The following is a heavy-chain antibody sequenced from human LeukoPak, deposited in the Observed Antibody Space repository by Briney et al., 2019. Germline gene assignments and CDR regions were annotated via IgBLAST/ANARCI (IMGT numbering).Heavy chain of an antibody. J-gene: IGHJ4*02. Sequence: KPSETLSLTYAVYGGSFSGYYWSWIRQPPGKGLEWIGEINHSGSTNYNPSLKSRVTISVDTSKNQFSLKLSSVTAADTAVYYCARGLYYDSSGYLSPYDYWGQGTLVTVSS. CDR2: INHSGST. V-gene: IGHV4-34*01. D-gene: IGHD3-22*01. CDR1: GGSFSGYY. CDR3: ARGLYYDSSGYLSPYDY.